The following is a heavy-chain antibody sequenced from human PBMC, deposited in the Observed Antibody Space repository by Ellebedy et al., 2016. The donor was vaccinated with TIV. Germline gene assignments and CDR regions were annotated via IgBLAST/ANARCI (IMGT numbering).Heavy chain of an antibody. CDR1: GFTFSGYG. CDR3: ARDGGQYCSVSICTGLHPAGC. V-gene: IGHV3-48*04. CDR2: ISSSGSTI. Sequence: GESLKISCAASGFTFSGYGMNWVRQAPGKGLEWVSYISSSGSTIYYADSVNGRFTISRDNSENTVYLQMNTLRAEDTALYFCARDGGQYCSVSICTGLHPAGCWGQGTLVTVSS. J-gene: IGHJ4*02. D-gene: IGHD2-15*01.